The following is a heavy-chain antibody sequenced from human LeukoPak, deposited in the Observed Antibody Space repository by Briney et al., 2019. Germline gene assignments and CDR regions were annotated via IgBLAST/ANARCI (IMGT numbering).Heavy chain of an antibody. CDR3: AREWSPYDSSGYYVY. CDR2: IYYSGST. V-gene: IGHV4-59*01. J-gene: IGHJ4*02. CDR1: GGSISSYY. Sequence: SETLSLTCSVSGGSISSYYWSWIRQPPGKGLEWIGYIYYSGSTNYNPSLKSRVTISVDTSKNQFSLKLSSVTAADTAVYYCAREWSPYDSSGYYVYWGQGTLVTVSS. D-gene: IGHD3-22*01.